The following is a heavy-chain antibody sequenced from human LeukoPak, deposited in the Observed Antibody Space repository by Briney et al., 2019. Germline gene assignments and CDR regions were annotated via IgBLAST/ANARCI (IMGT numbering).Heavy chain of an antibody. CDR2: ISSSSSYI. V-gene: IGHV3-21*01. Sequence: GGSLRLSCAASGFTFSSYSMNWVRQAPGKGLEWVSSISSSSSYIYYADSVKGRFTISRNNAKNSLYLQMNSLRAEDTAVYYCARLAAAGTFDYWGQGTLVTVSS. CDR1: GFTFSSYS. J-gene: IGHJ4*02. D-gene: IGHD6-13*01. CDR3: ARLAAAGTFDY.